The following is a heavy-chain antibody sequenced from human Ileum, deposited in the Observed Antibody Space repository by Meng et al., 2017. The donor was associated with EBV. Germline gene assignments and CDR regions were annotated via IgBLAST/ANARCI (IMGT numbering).Heavy chain of an antibody. J-gene: IGHJ5*02. V-gene: IGHV4-34*01. Sequence: VHRRRWGAGLLKPSETLSPTCAVYGGSFNDYYWTWLRQPPGKGLEWIGEIDQSGYTKFNPSLSSRATISRDTSNNQFSLRLNSVTAADTALYYCARYGRCNGNSFYCFDPWGQGTLVTVSS. CDR3: ARYGRCNGNSFYCFDP. CDR1: GGSFNDYY. CDR2: IDQSGYT. D-gene: IGHD4-23*01.